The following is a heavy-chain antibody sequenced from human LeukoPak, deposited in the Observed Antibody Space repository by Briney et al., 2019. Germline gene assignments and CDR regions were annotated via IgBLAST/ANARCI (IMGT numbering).Heavy chain of an antibody. Sequence: SETLSLTCTVSGGSISSYYWSWIRQPAGKGIGCIGRINTSGSTINNPSIMSRVNMSVDTSKKQFSLKLSSVAAADTAVYYCARDDTWFLDYWGQGTLVTVSS. CDR3: ARDDTWFLDY. J-gene: IGHJ4*02. CDR2: INTSGST. CDR1: GGSISSYY. D-gene: IGHD3-10*01. V-gene: IGHV4-4*07.